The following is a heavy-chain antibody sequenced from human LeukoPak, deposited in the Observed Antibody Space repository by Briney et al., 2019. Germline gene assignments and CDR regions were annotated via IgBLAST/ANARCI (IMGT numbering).Heavy chain of an antibody. V-gene: IGHV4-39*07. CDR1: GGSISSSSCY. CDR2: IYYSGST. CDR3: ARASAETGRDAFDI. Sequence: SETLSLTCTVSGGSISSSSCYWGWIRQPPGKGLEWIGSIYYSGSTYYNPSLKSRVTISVDTSKNQFSLKLSSVTAADTAVYYCARASAETGRDAFDIWGQGTMVTVSS. D-gene: IGHD3-9*01. J-gene: IGHJ3*02.